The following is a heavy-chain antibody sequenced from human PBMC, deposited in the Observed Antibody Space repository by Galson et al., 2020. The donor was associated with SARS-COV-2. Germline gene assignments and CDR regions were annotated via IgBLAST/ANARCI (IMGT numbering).Heavy chain of an antibody. CDR2: ISAYNGNT. CDR3: AREGGYYYDSSGLLDY. D-gene: IGHD3-22*01. CDR1: GYTFTSYG. J-gene: IGHJ4*02. V-gene: IGHV1-18*04. Sequence: ASVKISCKASGYTFTSYGISWVRQAPGQGLEWMGWISAYNGNTNYAQKLQGRVTMTTDTSTSTAYMELRSLRSDDTAVYYCAREGGYYYDSSGLLDYWGQGTLVTVSS.